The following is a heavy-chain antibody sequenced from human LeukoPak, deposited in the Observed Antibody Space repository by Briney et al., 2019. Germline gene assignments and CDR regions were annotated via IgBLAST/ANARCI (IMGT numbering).Heavy chain of an antibody. V-gene: IGHV4-61*02. Sequence: SETLSLTCTVPVGSISSGSYYWSWIRQPAGKGLEWIGRIYTRGNTNYSPSLKSRVTISVDTPKNQFSLKLSSVTAADTAVYYCAREGIYDILTGSQDYYYYYYMDVWGKGTTVTISS. D-gene: IGHD3-9*01. J-gene: IGHJ6*03. CDR3: AREGIYDILTGSQDYYYYYYMDV. CDR2: IYTRGNT. CDR1: VGSISSGSYY.